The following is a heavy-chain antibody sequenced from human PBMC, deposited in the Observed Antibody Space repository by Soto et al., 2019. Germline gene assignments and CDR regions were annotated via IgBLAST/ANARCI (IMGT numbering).Heavy chain of an antibody. J-gene: IGHJ3*02. V-gene: IGHV3-72*01. D-gene: IGHD6-13*01. Sequence: EVQLVESGGDLVQPGGSLRLSCAASGFTFSDHYMDWVRQAPGKGLEWVGRIRNKANSYTTEYAASVKGRFTISRDDSLNSLYLQVNTLNTEDTAVYLCARVRSSSWGLDAFDMWGQGTMVTVSS. CDR1: GFTFSDHY. CDR3: ARVRSSSWGLDAFDM. CDR2: IRNKANSYTT.